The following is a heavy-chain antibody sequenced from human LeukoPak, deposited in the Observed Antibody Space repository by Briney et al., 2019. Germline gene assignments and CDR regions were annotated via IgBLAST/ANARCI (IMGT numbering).Heavy chain of an antibody. CDR2: INSDGTST. J-gene: IGHJ4*02. CDR1: GFTFSSYW. CDR3: ARGSYGYDY. V-gene: IGHV3-74*01. Sequence: GGSLRLXCAASGFTFSSYWMHWVRQGPGKVLVWVSRINSDGTSTTYADSVKGRFTISRDNAKNTLYLQMNSLRAEDTALYYCARGSYGYDYWGQGTLVTVSS. D-gene: IGHD5-18*01.